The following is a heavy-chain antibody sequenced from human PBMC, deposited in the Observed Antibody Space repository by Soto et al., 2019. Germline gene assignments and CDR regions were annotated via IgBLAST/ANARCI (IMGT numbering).Heavy chain of an antibody. Sequence: GGSLRLSCAASGFTFSSYGMHWVRQAPGKGLEWVAVIWYDGSNKYYADSVKGRFTISRDNSKNTLYLQMNSLRAEDTAVYYCAREGGPNYYGSGSYWVAMVNYYYYMDVWGKGTTVTVSS. CDR1: GFTFSSYG. J-gene: IGHJ6*03. D-gene: IGHD3-10*01. V-gene: IGHV3-33*01. CDR2: IWYDGSNK. CDR3: AREGGPNYYGSGSYWVAMVNYYYYMDV.